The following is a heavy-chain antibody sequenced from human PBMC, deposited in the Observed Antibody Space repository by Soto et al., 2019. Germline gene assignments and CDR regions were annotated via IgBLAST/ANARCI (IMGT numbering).Heavy chain of an antibody. CDR1: GFTFSSYA. D-gene: IGHD6-6*01. V-gene: IGHV3-23*01. CDR3: AKDVHSSSSYFDY. Sequence: EVQLLESGGGLVQPGGSLRLSCAASGFTFSSYAMSWVRQAPGKGLEWVSAISGSGGSTYYADSVKGRFTISSDNSKNPLYLQMNSLRAEDTAVYYCAKDVHSSSSYFDYWGQGTLVTVSS. CDR2: ISGSGGST. J-gene: IGHJ4*02.